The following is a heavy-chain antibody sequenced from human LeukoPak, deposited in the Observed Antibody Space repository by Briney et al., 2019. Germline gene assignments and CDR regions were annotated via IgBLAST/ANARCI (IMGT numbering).Heavy chain of an antibody. CDR2: IIPIFGTA. D-gene: IGHD6-19*01. Sequence: SVKVSCKASGGTFSSYAISWVRQAPGQGLEGMGGIIPIFGTANYAQKFQGRVTITADESTSTAYMELSSLRSEDTAVYYCARTGIAVAGTGYFDYWGQGTLVTVSS. V-gene: IGHV1-69*13. CDR1: GGTFSSYA. CDR3: ARTGIAVAGTGYFDY. J-gene: IGHJ4*02.